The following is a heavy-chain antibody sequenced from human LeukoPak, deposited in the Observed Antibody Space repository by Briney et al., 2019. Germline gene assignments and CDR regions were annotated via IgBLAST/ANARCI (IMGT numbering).Heavy chain of an antibody. J-gene: IGHJ4*02. Sequence: PLETLSLTCTVSGGSISSSSYYWGCIRHPPGNGLEWSGTISYSGNTYYNPSLKSPVTISGDTSKNQFALRLSSVTAADTAVYYCARQPIVIVPAAPDYWGQGTLVTVSS. D-gene: IGHD2-2*01. V-gene: IGHV4-39*01. CDR3: ARQPIVIVPAAPDY. CDR2: ISYSGNT. CDR1: GGSISSSSYY.